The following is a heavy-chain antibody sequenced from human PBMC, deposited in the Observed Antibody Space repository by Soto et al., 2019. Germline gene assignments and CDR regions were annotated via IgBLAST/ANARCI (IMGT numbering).Heavy chain of an antibody. V-gene: IGHV3-15*07. D-gene: IGHD1-7*01. CDR1: GFAFSNAW. CDR2: IKSKTDGGTT. Sequence: GGSLRLSCAASGFAFSNAWMNWARQAPGKGLEWVGRIKSKTDGGTTDYAAPVKGRFTISRGDSKNTLYLQMNSLKTEDTAVYYCTTPLALGLDDYWGQGTLVTVSS. CDR3: TTPLALGLDDY. J-gene: IGHJ4*02.